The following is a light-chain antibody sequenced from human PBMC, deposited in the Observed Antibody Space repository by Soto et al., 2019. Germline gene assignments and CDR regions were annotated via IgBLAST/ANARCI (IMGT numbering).Light chain of an antibody. V-gene: IGLV2-14*01. J-gene: IGLJ2*01. CDR1: SSDVGGYHS. Sequence: QSALTQPASVSGSPGQSITISCTGTSSDVGGYHSVSWDQQHPGIAPKLMIYEVSNRPSGVSNRFSGSKSGTTASLTISGLQAEDEADYYCSSYTTSSTRVFGGGTKLTVL. CDR2: EVS. CDR3: SSYTTSSTRV.